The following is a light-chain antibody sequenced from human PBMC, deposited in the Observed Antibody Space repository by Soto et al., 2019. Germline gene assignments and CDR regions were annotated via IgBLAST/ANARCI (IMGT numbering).Light chain of an antibody. CDR1: SSDVGGYNY. J-gene: IGLJ2*01. CDR3: SSFTSNSSVV. Sequence: QSAPTQPASVSGSPGQSITISCTGTSSDVGGYNYVSWYQHHPGKAPKLIIYEVSNRPSGVSNRFSASKSGNTASLTISGLQAEDEADYYCSSFTSNSSVVFGGGTKLTVL. V-gene: IGLV2-14*01. CDR2: EVS.